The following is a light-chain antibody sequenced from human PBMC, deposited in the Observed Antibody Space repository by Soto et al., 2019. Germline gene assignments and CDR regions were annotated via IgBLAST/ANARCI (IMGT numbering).Light chain of an antibody. V-gene: IGKV2D-29*01. J-gene: IGKJ4*01. CDR3: LQTSFLPHT. Sequence: EIVMTQTPLSLSVTPGQTASISCKSSQSLQQSGGRTFLYWYLQKSGQPPQLLITEVSNRFSGVAGRFRGSGSGADFTLEVSLGEADDVGVYFCLQTSFLPHTFGGGTKVEI. CDR1: QSLQQSGGRTF. CDR2: EVS.